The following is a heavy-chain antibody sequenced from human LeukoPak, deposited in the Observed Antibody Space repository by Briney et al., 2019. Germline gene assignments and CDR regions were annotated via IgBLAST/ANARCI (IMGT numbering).Heavy chain of an antibody. Sequence: SETLSLTCTVSGGSISSSSYYWGWIRQPPGKGLEWIGSIYYSGSTYYNPSLKSRVTISVDTSKNQFSLKLSSVTAADTAVYYCARVLWSGYNWFDPWGQGTLVTVSS. CDR1: GGSISSSSYY. CDR3: ARVLWSGYNWFDP. D-gene: IGHD2-21*01. V-gene: IGHV4-39*07. J-gene: IGHJ5*02. CDR2: IYYSGST.